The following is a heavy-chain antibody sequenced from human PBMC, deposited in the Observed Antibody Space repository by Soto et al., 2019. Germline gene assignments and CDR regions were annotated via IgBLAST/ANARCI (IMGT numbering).Heavy chain of an antibody. D-gene: IGHD3-10*02. CDR2: IPYSGGP. J-gene: IGHJ5*02. CDR1: GGRMKILV. V-gene: IGHV4-59*01. CDR3: AASEVGLISVLGT. Sequence: SGSLYIASAVSGGRMKILVGGWIRKPPGKGLEWIGYIPYSGGPTYTPSLKSRVSIAIDTSRNQFSLRLTSVTTADTAVYYCAASEVGLISVLGTWGQGTQVTVSS.